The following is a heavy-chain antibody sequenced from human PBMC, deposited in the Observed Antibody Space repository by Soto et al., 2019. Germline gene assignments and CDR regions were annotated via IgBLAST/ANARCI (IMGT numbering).Heavy chain of an antibody. J-gene: IGHJ4*02. CDR1: GFTFSSYA. CDR3: AKDLPRITIFGVAHGY. CDR2: ISGSGGST. V-gene: IGHV3-23*01. D-gene: IGHD3-3*01. Sequence: GGSLRLSCAASGFTFSSYAMSWVRQAPGKGLEWVSAISGSGGSTYYADSVKGRFTISRDNSKNTLYLQMNSLRAEDTAVYYCAKDLPRITIFGVAHGYWGQGTLVTVSS.